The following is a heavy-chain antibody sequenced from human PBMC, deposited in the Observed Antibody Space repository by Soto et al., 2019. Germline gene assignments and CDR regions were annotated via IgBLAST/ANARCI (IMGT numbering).Heavy chain of an antibody. D-gene: IGHD3-16*02. CDR1: GYTFTRYG. J-gene: IGHJ6*02. CDR2: ISAYNGNT. CDR3: ARNDDYVWGSYRSVGLDYYYYYGMDV. Sequence: ASVKVSCKASGYTFTRYGISWVRQAPGQELEWMGWISAYNGNTNYAQKLQGRVTMTTDTSTSTAYMELRSLRSDDTAVYYCARNDDYVWGSYRSVGLDYYYYYGMDVWGQGTTVTVSS. V-gene: IGHV1-18*01.